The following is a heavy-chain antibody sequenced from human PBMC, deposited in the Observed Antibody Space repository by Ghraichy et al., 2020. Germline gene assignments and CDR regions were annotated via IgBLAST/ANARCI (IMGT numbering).Heavy chain of an antibody. CDR1: GDSMNNYY. Sequence: SETLSLTCTVSGDSMNNYYWSWIRQPPGKGLEWIGYIYYSGSTNYNPSLKRRVTISVDTSKNQFSLNMNSVTTADTAVYYCAIGSRYSNYVENWFDPWGQGSLFTVSS. CDR2: IYYSGST. V-gene: IGHV4-59*01. J-gene: IGHJ5*02. D-gene: IGHD4-11*01. CDR3: AIGSRYSNYVENWFDP.